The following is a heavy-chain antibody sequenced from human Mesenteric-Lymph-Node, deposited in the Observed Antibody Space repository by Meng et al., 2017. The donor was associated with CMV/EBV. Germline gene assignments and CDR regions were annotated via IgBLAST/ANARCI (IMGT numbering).Heavy chain of an antibody. CDR1: WFTVSSNY. D-gene: IGHD1-7*01. CDR2: IYSGGST. Sequence: GGSLRLSCAASWFTVSSNYMSWVRQAPGKGLEWVSVIYSGGSTYYADSVKGRFTISRDNAKNSLYLQMNDLRPEDTALYYCAKAPSAGWNYFFYFDNWGQGTLVTVSS. J-gene: IGHJ4*02. CDR3: AKAPSAGWNYFFYFDN. V-gene: IGHV3-53*05.